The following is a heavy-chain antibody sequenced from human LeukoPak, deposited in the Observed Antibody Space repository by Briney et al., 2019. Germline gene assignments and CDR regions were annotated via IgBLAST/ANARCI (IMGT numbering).Heavy chain of an antibody. CDR1: GGSISSGSYY. V-gene: IGHV4-39*01. Sequence: PSQTLSLTCTVSGGSISSGSYYWRWIRQPPGKGLEWIGSIYYSGSTYYNPSLKSRVTISVDTSKNQFSLKLSSVTAADTAVYYCARHQGLWFATYNWFDPWGQGTLVTVSS. CDR2: IYYSGST. CDR3: ARHQGLWFATYNWFDP. J-gene: IGHJ5*02. D-gene: IGHD3-10*01.